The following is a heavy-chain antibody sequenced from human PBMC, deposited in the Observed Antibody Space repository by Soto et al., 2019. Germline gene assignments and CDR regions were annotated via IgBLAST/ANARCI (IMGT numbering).Heavy chain of an antibody. V-gene: IGHV5-10-1*01. J-gene: IGHJ6*02. D-gene: IGHD2-2*01. CDR3: STTQYYYYYGMDV. Sequence: GESLKISCKGSGYSFTIYWISWVRQMPGKGLEWMGRIDPSDSYTNYSPSFQGHVTISADKSISTAYLQWSSLKASDTAMYYCSTTQYYYYYGMDVWGQGTTVTVSS. CDR2: IDPSDSYT. CDR1: GYSFTIYW.